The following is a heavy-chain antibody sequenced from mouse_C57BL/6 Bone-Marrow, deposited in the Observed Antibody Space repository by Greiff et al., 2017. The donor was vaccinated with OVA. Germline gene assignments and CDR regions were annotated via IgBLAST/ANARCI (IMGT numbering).Heavy chain of an antibody. CDR3: ARWGYYDYRSLAY. J-gene: IGHJ3*01. Sequence: VKLQQPGAELVKPGASVKMSCKASGYTFTSYWITWVKQRPGQGLEWIGDIYPGSGSTNYNEKFKSKATLTVDTSSSTAYMQLSSLTSEDSAVDYCARWGYYDYRSLAYWGQGTLVTVSA. V-gene: IGHV1-55*01. CDR1: GYTFTSYW. D-gene: IGHD2-4*01. CDR2: IYPGSGST.